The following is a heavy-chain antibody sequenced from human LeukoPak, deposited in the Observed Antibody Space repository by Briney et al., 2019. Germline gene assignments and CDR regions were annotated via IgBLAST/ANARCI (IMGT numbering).Heavy chain of an antibody. D-gene: IGHD3-16*02. CDR1: GASISSGDYY. V-gene: IGHV4-30-4*01. Sequence: PSQTLSLTCTVSGASISSGDYYWSWIRQSPGKGLEWIGYIYYGGSTSYNPSLKSRVTISVDTSKNHFSLKLTSVTAADTAVYYCARGPNYVWGSYRYFDYWGQGTLVTVSS. CDR2: IYYGGST. J-gene: IGHJ4*02. CDR3: ARGPNYVWGSYRYFDY.